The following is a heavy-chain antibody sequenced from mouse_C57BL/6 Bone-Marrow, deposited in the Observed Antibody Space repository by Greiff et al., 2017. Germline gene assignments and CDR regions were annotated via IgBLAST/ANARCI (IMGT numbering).Heavy chain of an antibody. CDR1: GFTFSDYG. Sequence: EVQLVESGGGLVQPGGSLKLSCAASGFTFSDYGMAWVRQAPRKGPEWVAFISNLAYSIYYADTVTGRFTISRGNAKNTLYLEMSSLRSEDTAMYYCARRSTMIKDAMDYWGQGTSVTVSS. V-gene: IGHV5-15*01. CDR2: ISNLAYSI. D-gene: IGHD2-4*01. CDR3: ARRSTMIKDAMDY. J-gene: IGHJ4*01.